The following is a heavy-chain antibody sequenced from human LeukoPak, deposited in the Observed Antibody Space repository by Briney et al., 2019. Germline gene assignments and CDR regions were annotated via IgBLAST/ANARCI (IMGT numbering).Heavy chain of an antibody. CDR1: GFTFGDYA. D-gene: IGHD3-3*01. CDR3: TGDGTPYYDFWSGYYDI. Sequence: PGRSLRLSCTASGFTFGDYAMSWVRQAPGKGLEWVGFIRSIAYGGTTEYAASVKGRFTISRDDSKSIAYLQMNSLKTEDTAVYYCTGDGTPYYDFWSGYYDIWGQGTMVTVSS. J-gene: IGHJ3*02. CDR2: IRSIAYGGTT. V-gene: IGHV3-49*04.